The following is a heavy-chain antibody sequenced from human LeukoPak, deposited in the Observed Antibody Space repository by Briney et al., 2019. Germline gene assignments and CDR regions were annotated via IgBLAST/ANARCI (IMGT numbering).Heavy chain of an antibody. Sequence: GGSLTLSCAASGFTFSNAWMSWVRQAPGKGLEWVGRIKSKTDGGTTDYAAPVKGRFTISRDDSKNTMYLEMNSLKTEDTAVYYCTTERTYYDFWSGYYPDFDHWGQGTLVTVSS. V-gene: IGHV3-15*01. CDR2: IKSKTDGGTT. CDR3: TTERTYYDFWSGYYPDFDH. J-gene: IGHJ4*02. D-gene: IGHD3-3*01. CDR1: GFTFSNAW.